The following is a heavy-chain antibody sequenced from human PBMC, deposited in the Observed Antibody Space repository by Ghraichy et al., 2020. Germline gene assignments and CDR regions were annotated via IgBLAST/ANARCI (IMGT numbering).Heavy chain of an antibody. V-gene: IGHV4-59*01. Sequence: SETLSLTCAVSGGSIYSYSWSWIRQLPGKGREYSGYSHYSVSTNSNPTLKSRVTMSVAPSKTQVSLRLSSVTVADTAMYWRGTGLLPTSTTDSWGQGTMVTVSS. D-gene: IGHD1-26*01. J-gene: IGHJ4*02. CDR1: GGSIYSYS. CDR2: SHYSVST. CDR3: GTGLLPTSTTDS.